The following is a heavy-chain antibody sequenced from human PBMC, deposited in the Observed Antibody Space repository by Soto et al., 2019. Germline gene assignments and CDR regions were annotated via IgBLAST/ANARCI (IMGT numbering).Heavy chain of an antibody. Sequence: QVQLVQSGAEVKKPGASVKVSCKASGYTFTSYAMHWVRQAPGQRLEWMGWINAGNGNTKYSQKFQGRVTITRDTSASTAYMELISLRSEDTAVYYCARVEAFGGTDYWGQGTLVTVSS. CDR2: INAGNGNT. D-gene: IGHD3-16*01. J-gene: IGHJ4*02. CDR3: ARVEAFGGTDY. CDR1: GYTFTSYA. V-gene: IGHV1-3*01.